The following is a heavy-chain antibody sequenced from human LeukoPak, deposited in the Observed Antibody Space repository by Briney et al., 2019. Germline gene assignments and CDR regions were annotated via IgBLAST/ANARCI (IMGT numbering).Heavy chain of an antibody. CDR1: GFTFSSYW. J-gene: IGHJ4*02. CDR3: ARGYCSGGSCYGSPGKR. CDR2: INSDGSST. D-gene: IGHD2-15*01. Sequence: GGSLRLSCAASGFTFSSYWMHWVRQAPGKGLVWVSRINSDGSSTSYADSVKGRFTISRDNAKNTVYLQMNSLRAEDTAVYYCARGYCSGGSCYGSPGKRWGQGTLVTVSS. V-gene: IGHV3-74*01.